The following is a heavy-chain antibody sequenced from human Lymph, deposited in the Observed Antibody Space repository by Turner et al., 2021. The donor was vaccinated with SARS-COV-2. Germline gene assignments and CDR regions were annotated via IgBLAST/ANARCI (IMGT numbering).Heavy chain of an antibody. V-gene: IGHV1-69*01. CDR1: GGTFSSHV. Sequence: QVQLVQSGAEVKKPGSSVKVSCKASGGTFSSHVISWVRQAPGQGLEWMGGIIPMFGTVNYAQKFQGRVTITADESTSTAYMELTSLRSEDTAVYYCARVGSSVVPYYYYGMDVWGQGTTVTVSS. J-gene: IGHJ6*02. D-gene: IGHD3-22*01. CDR3: ARVGSSVVPYYYYGMDV. CDR2: IIPMFGTV.